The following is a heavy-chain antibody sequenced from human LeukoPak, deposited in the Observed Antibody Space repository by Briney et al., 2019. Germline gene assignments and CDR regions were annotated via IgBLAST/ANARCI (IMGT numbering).Heavy chain of an antibody. CDR3: ARGSYQLLWARGAYYYYGMDV. CDR2: IYYSGST. V-gene: IGHV4-59*01. CDR1: GGSISIYY. D-gene: IGHD2-2*01. Sequence: PSETLSLTCTVSGGSISIYYWSWIRQPPGKGLEWIGYIYYSGSTNYNPSPKSRVTISVDTSKNQFSLKLSSVTAADTAVYYCARGSYQLLWARGAYYYYGMDVWGQGTTVTVSS. J-gene: IGHJ6*02.